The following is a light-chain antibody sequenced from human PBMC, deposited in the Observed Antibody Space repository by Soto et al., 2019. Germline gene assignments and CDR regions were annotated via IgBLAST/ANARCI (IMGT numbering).Light chain of an antibody. CDR2: DVS. V-gene: IGLV2-14*01. CDR3: SSYTSSSTYV. Sequence: QSVLTQPASVSGSPGQSITISCTGTSSDVGGSNYVSWYQQHPGKAPKLIISDVSYRPSGVSNRFSGSKSGNTASLTISGLQVEDEADYYCSSYTSSSTYVFGIGTKVTVL. J-gene: IGLJ1*01. CDR1: SSDVGGSNY.